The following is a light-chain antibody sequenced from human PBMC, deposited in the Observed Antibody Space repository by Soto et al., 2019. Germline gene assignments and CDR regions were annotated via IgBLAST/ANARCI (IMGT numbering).Light chain of an antibody. J-gene: IGLJ2*01. V-gene: IGLV3-21*02. CDR3: QVWDSSSDHLVV. CDR2: DDS. CDR1: KIGGYS. Sequence: SYELTQPPSVSVAPGQTARITCGGNKIGGYSVHWYQQKPGQAPVLVVYDDSDRPSGIPERFSGSNSGNTATLTISWVEAGDEADYYCQVWDSSSDHLVVFGGGTKLTVL.